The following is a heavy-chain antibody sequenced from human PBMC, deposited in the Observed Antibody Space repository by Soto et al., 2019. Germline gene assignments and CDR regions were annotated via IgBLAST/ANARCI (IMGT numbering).Heavy chain of an antibody. CDR1: GFTFSSYG. J-gene: IGHJ4*02. D-gene: IGHD3-10*01. Sequence: GGSLRLSCAASGFTFSSYGMHWVRQAPGKGLEWVAVIWYDGSNKYYADSVKGRFTISRDNSKNTLYLQMNSLRAEDTAVYYCARDGEGGSPADYWGQGTLVTVSS. CDR3: ARDGEGGSPADY. V-gene: IGHV3-33*01. CDR2: IWYDGSNK.